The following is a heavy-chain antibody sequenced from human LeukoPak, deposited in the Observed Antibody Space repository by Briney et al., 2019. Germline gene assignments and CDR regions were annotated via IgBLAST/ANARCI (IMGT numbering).Heavy chain of an antibody. D-gene: IGHD6-19*01. CDR2: IYPGDSDT. CDR1: GYSFTSYW. CDR3: ARLRSIAVAGTEYDY. Sequence: GESLKISCKGSGYSFTSYWIGWVRQMPGKGLEWMGIIYPGDSDTRYSPSFQGQVTISADKSISTAYLQWSSLKASDTAMYYCARLRSIAVAGTEYDYWGQGTLVTVSS. J-gene: IGHJ4*02. V-gene: IGHV5-51*01.